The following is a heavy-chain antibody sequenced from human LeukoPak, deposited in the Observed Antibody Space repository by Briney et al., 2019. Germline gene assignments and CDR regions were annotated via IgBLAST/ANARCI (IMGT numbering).Heavy chain of an antibody. CDR2: ISYDGNSQ. CDR3: AKDARGVHGSATYLPH. Sequence: GGSLRLSCAASGFTFSSYAMSWVRQAPGKGLEWVAVISYDGNSQYYADSVKGRFTISRDNSENTLYVQMNSLRTEDTAVYYCAKDARGVHGSATYLPHWGQGTLVTVSS. CDR1: GFTFSSYA. V-gene: IGHV3-30*18. D-gene: IGHD3-10*01. J-gene: IGHJ4*02.